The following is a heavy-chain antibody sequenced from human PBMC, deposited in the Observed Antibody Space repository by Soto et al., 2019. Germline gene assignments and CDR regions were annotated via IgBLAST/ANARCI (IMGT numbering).Heavy chain of an antibody. Sequence: QVQLVQSGAEVKKPGSSVKVSCKASGGSLSNYGISWVRQAPGQGLEWMGAIIPVFGTPNYAQKFQDRVTITAAESTTTVYMEVRGLTSEDTAVYYCARGDATKIVVTTYYAMDVWGQGTTVTVSS. CDR3: ARGDATKIVVTTYYAMDV. V-gene: IGHV1-69*12. D-gene: IGHD3-22*01. J-gene: IGHJ6*02. CDR1: GGSLSNYG. CDR2: IIPVFGTP.